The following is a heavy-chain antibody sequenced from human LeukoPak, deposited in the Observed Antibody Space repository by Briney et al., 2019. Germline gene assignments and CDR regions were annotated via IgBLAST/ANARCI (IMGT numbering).Heavy chain of an antibody. D-gene: IGHD4-17*01. CDR3: VKDPKGTVTTDY. CDR1: GGSISSYS. Sequence: SETLSLTCTVSGGSISSYSWNWLRQPAGKGLEWIGRIYTSGSTNYNPSLKSRVTVSVDTAKNQFSLKLSSVTAADTAVYYCVKDPKGTVTTDYWGQGTLVTVSS. CDR2: IYTSGST. J-gene: IGHJ4*02. V-gene: IGHV4-4*07.